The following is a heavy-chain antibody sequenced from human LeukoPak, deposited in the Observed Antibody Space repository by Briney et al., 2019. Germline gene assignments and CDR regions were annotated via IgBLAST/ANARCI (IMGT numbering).Heavy chain of an antibody. V-gene: IGHV4-59*08. CDR2: IFHSGTT. D-gene: IGHD6-19*01. CDR3: ARLPVGSEPAY. J-gene: IGHJ4*02. Sequence: SKTLSLTCTVSGDSITSFYWSWIRQPPGKGLEWIGLIFHSGTTDYTPSLKTRVTMSIDTSKNQFSLNLSSVTASDTAVYYCARLPVGSEPAYWGPGTLVTVSS. CDR1: GDSITSFY.